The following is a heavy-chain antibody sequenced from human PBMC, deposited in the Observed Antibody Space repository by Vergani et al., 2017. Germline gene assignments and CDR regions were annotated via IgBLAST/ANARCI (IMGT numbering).Heavy chain of an antibody. Sequence: QVQLVQSGAEVKKPGSSVKVSCKASGGTFSSYAISWVRQAPGQGLEWMGRIIPIFGTANYAQKFQGRVTITADASTSTAYMELSSLRSDDTAVYYCASQEEGREIAEAGTICSGNDYWGQGTVVTVSS. CDR2: IIPIFGTA. CDR1: GGTFSSYA. D-gene: IGHD6-13*01. J-gene: IGHJ4*02. V-gene: IGHV1-69*13. CDR3: ASQEEGREIAEAGTICSGNDY.